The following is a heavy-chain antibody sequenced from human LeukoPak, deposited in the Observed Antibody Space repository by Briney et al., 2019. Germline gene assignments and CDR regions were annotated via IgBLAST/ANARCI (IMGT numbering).Heavy chain of an antibody. V-gene: IGHV3-53*05. CDR3: ARAGYSSSGRTLDY. Sequence: PGGSLRLSCAASGFTVSSNYMSWVRQAPGKGLEWVSVIYGGALTYYADSVHGRFTISRDNSKNTLYLEMNSLRAEDTAVYYCARAGYSSSGRTLDYWGQGTLVTVSS. D-gene: IGHD6-13*01. CDR2: IYGGALT. J-gene: IGHJ4*02. CDR1: GFTVSSNY.